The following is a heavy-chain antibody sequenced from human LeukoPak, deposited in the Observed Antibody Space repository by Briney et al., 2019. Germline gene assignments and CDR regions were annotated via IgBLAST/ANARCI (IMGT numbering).Heavy chain of an antibody. D-gene: IGHD3-10*01. Sequence: SETLSLACAVYGGSFSGYYWSWIRQPPGKGLEWIGEINHSGSTNYNPSLKSRVTISVDTSKNQFSLKLSSVTAADTAVYYCARSISGRHGSGTYYIAPYFDYWGQGTLVTVSS. CDR1: GGSFSGYY. J-gene: IGHJ4*02. CDR3: ARSISGRHGSGTYYIAPYFDY. CDR2: INHSGST. V-gene: IGHV4-34*01.